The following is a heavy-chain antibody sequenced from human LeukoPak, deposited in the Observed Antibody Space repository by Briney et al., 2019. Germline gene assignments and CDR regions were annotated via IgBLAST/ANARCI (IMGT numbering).Heavy chain of an antibody. J-gene: IGHJ4*02. CDR2: IKQDGSEK. CDR3: ARGEAADYFDY. V-gene: IGHV3-7*01. D-gene: IGHD6-13*01. Sequence: GGSLRLSCAASGFTFSSYAMSWVRQAPGKGLEWVANIKQDGSEKYYVDSVKGRFTISRDNAKNSLYLQMNSLRAEDTAVYYCARGEAADYFDYWGQGTLVTVSS. CDR1: GFTFSSYA.